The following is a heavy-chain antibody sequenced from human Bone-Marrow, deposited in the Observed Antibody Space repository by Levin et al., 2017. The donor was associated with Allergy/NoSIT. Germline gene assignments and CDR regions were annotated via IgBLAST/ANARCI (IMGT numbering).Heavy chain of an antibody. V-gene: IGHV3-11*01. CDR3: ARALTHTTVTTFAY. D-gene: IGHD4-17*01. J-gene: IGHJ4*02. CDR2: ISSSGSSA. CDR1: GFTFNDYY. Sequence: PGGSLRLSCAASGFTFNDYYMTWIRQPPGKGLEWVSYISSSGSSAYYADSVKGRFTISRDNAKNSLYLQMNSLRAEDTAVYYCARALTHTTVTTFAYWGQGSLVTVSS.